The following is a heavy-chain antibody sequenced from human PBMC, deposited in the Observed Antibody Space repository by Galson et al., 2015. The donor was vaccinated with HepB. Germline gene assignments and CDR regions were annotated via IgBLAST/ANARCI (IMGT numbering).Heavy chain of an antibody. CDR3: ARGRSKGGLLRGFFGY. Sequence: SVKVSCKASKYTFSDYYIHWVRQAPGQGLEWMGWIFPNSGGTTYAQVFQGRVTLTSDTSINTAYMYLSSLTSDDTAVYYWARGRSKGGLLRGFFGYWGPGTLGAGSS. V-gene: IGHV1-2*02. CDR2: IFPNSGGT. CDR1: KYTFSDYY. J-gene: IGHJ4*02. D-gene: IGHD5-12*01.